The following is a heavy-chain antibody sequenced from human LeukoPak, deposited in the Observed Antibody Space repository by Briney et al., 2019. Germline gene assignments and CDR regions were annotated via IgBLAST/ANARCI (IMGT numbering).Heavy chain of an antibody. D-gene: IGHD3-16*01. Sequence: GSLRLSCAASGFTFSDYYMSWIRQPPGKGLEWIGEINHSGSTNYNPSLKSRVTISVDTSKNQFSLKLSSVTAADTAVYYCARSPAGLYGKPQNNFDYWGQGTLVTVSS. J-gene: IGHJ4*02. CDR3: ARSPAGLYGKPQNNFDY. CDR2: INHSGST. V-gene: IGHV4-34*01. CDR1: GFTFSDYY.